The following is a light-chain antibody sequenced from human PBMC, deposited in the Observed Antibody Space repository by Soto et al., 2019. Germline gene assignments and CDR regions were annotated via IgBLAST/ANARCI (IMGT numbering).Light chain of an antibody. CDR2: EVS. J-gene: IGLJ2*01. Sequence: QSALTQPASMSGSPGGSIPTSCTGTSSNVGGYNYVSWYQQHPGKAPKLMIYEVSNRPSGISNRFSGSKSGNTASLTISGLQAEDEADYYCSSHTSSSTLVFGGGTKVTVL. CDR1: SSNVGGYNY. V-gene: IGLV2-14*01. CDR3: SSHTSSSTLV.